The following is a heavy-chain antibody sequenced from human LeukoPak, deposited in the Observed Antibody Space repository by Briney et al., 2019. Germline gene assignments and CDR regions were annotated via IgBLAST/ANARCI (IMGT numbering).Heavy chain of an antibody. V-gene: IGHV3-9*01. CDR1: GFTFDDYA. CDR3: VRDWGYDSSGYWQKYFDT. J-gene: IGHJ4*02. D-gene: IGHD3-22*01. Sequence: QAGGSLRLSCAASGFTFDDYAMHWVRQAPGKGLEWVSGISWNSGSIGYADSVKGRFTISRDNAENTVYLQMNSLRAEDTAVYYCVRDWGYDSSGYWQKYFDTWGQGTLVTVSS. CDR2: ISWNSGSI.